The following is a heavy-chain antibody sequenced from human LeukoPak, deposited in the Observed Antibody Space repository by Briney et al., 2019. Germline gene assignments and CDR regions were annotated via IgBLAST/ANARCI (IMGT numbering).Heavy chain of an antibody. D-gene: IGHD1-7*01. V-gene: IGHV4-38-2*01. Sequence: SETLSLTCAVSGYSISSGHYWGWIRQPPGKGLEWIGSIYHTGTTYYNPSLKSRVTISVDTSKNQFSLRLSSVTAADTAVYHCARGVGNWNYVPFDYWGQGTLVTVSS. CDR3: ARGVGNWNYVPFDY. J-gene: IGHJ4*02. CDR1: GYSISSGHY. CDR2: IYHTGTT.